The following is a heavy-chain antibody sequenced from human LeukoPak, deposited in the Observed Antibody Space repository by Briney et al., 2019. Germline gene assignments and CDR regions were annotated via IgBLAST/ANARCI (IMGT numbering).Heavy chain of an antibody. CDR3: ARGTTYCGGDCYSDYYYGMDV. J-gene: IGHJ6*04. Sequence: GASVKLSCKASGYTFTSYGISWVRQAPGQGLEWMGWISAYNGNTNYAQKLQGRVTMTTDTSTSTAYMELRSLRSDDTAVYYCARGTTYCGGDCYSDYYYGMDVWGKGTTVTVSS. V-gene: IGHV1-18*04. D-gene: IGHD2-21*02. CDR1: GYTFTSYG. CDR2: ISAYNGNT.